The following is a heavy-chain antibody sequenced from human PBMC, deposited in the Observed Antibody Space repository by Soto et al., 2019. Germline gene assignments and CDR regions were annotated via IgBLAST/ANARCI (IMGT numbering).Heavy chain of an antibody. Sequence: WETLSLTCTVSGGSISSSSYYWGWIRQPPGKGLEWIGSIYYSGSTYYNPSLKSRVTISVDTSKNQFSLKLSSVTAADTAVYYCASKAVLRYFDWLLSHSYGMDVWGQGTTVTVSS. CDR1: GGSISSSSYY. D-gene: IGHD3-9*01. CDR2: IYYSGST. V-gene: IGHV4-39*01. J-gene: IGHJ6*02. CDR3: ASKAVLRYFDWLLSHSYGMDV.